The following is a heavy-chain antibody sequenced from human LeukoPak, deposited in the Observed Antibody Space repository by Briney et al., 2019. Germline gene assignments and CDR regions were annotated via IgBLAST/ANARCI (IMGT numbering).Heavy chain of an antibody. Sequence: GGSLRLSCAASGFTYSNVWMNWVRQAPWKGLEWVGRIKTNAEGGTLDYTAPVKGRFTISRDDSKNTLYLQMDSLEVEDTGMYYCTTGIDDEGGYWGQGTLVTVSS. J-gene: IGHJ4*02. CDR2: IKTNAEGGTL. CDR3: TTGIDDEGGY. V-gene: IGHV3-15*07. CDR1: GFTYSNVW. D-gene: IGHD3-3*02.